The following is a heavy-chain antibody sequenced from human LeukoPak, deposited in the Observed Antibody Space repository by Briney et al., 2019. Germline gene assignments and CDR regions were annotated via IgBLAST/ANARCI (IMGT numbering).Heavy chain of an antibody. Sequence: SETLSLTCAVYGGSFSGYYWSWLRQPPGKGLEWIGEINHSGSTNYNPSLKSRVTISVDTSKNQFSLKLSSVTAADTAVYYCASRSPQLRSFDWSDYYYYGMDVWGQGTTVTVSS. V-gene: IGHV4-34*01. CDR1: GGSFSGYY. J-gene: IGHJ6*02. D-gene: IGHD3-9*01. CDR2: INHSGST. CDR3: ASRSPQLRSFDWSDYYYYGMDV.